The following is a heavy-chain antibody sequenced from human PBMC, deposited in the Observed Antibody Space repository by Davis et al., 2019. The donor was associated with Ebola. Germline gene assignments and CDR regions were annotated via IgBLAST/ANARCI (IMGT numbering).Heavy chain of an antibody. CDR1: GGTFSSYA. CDR2: IIPILGIA. D-gene: IGHD3-3*01. CDR3: ARARDFWSGYYIPFFDY. J-gene: IGHJ4*02. Sequence: SVKVSCKASGGTFSSYAISWVRQAPGQGLEWMGRIIPILGIANYAQKFQGRVTITRDTSASTAYMELSSLRSEDTAVYYCARARDFWSGYYIPFFDYWGQGTLVTVSS. V-gene: IGHV1-69*04.